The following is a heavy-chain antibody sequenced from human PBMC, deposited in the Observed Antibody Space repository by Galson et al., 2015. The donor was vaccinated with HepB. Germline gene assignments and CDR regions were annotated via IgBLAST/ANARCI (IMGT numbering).Heavy chain of an antibody. CDR1: GSTLTSYG. Sequence: SVKVSCKASGSTLTSYGISWVRQAPGQGLEWMGWISAYNGNTNYAQKLQGRVTMTTDTSTGTAYMELRSLRPDDTAMYYCARDSAAVAGTAIDYWGQGTLVTVSS. CDR2: ISAYNGNT. D-gene: IGHD6-19*01. V-gene: IGHV1-18*04. CDR3: ARDSAAVAGTAIDY. J-gene: IGHJ4*02.